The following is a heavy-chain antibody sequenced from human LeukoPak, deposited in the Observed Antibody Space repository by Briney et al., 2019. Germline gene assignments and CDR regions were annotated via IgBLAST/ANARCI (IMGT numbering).Heavy chain of an antibody. CDR3: ARVRFSRYSSSDVLNWFDP. Sequence: ASVKVSCRASGYTFTSYYMHWVRQAPGQGLEWMGIINPSGGSTSYAQKFQGRVTMTRDTSTSTVYMELSSLRSEDTAVYYCARVRFSRYSSSDVLNWFDPWGQGTLVTVSS. D-gene: IGHD6-6*01. CDR1: GYTFTSYY. CDR2: INPSGGST. J-gene: IGHJ5*02. V-gene: IGHV1-46*01.